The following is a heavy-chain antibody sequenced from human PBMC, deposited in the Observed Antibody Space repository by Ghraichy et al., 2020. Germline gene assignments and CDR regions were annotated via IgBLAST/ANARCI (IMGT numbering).Heavy chain of an antibody. CDR1: GGSISSSGHS. D-gene: IGHD2-21*02. V-gene: IGHV4-30-2*01. CDR3: ARVDCGGDCGHYYYYYYGMDV. J-gene: IGHJ6*02. CDR2: IYHSGST. Sequence: LSLTCAVSGGSISSSGHSWSWIRQPPGKGLEWIANIYHSGSTYYNPSLESRVSISVDRSKNQFSLKLSSVTAADTAVYYCARVDCGGDCGHYYYYYYGMDVWGQGTTVTVSS.